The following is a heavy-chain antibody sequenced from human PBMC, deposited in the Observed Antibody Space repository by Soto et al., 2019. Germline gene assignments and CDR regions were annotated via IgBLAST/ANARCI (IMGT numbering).Heavy chain of an antibody. CDR1: GATLNTFINYG. J-gene: IGHJ3*02. CDR3: ARGAATQIVVVMYDAFEI. D-gene: IGHD3-22*01. V-gene: IGHV1-69*12. CDR2: IIPVFGTA. Sequence: QVQLVQSGAEVKKPGSSVKVSCKASGATLNTFINYGITWVRQAPGQGLEWMGGIIPVFGTANYAQKFQGRVRISADQSTRTAYMELRSLRSEHTAVYYCARGAATQIVVVMYDAFEIWGPGTMVTVSS.